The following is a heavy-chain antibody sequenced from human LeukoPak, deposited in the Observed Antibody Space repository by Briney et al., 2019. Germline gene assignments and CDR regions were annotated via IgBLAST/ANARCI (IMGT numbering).Heavy chain of an antibody. CDR1: GFTFSSYA. V-gene: IGHV3-23*01. CDR2: ISGSGGST. Sequence: PGGSLRLSCAASGFTFSSYAMSWVRQAPGKGLEWVSAISGSGGSTYYADSVKGRFTISRDNAKNSLYLQMNNLRAEDTAVYYCARAGGGSYSFDYWGQGTLVTVSS. J-gene: IGHJ4*02. CDR3: ARAGGGSYSFDY. D-gene: IGHD1-26*01.